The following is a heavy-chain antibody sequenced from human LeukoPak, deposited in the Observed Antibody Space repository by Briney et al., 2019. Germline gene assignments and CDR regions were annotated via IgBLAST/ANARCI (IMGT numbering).Heavy chain of an antibody. D-gene: IGHD5-18*01. CDR2: IYNSGST. Sequence: SETLSLTCTVSGGSISSSSDYWDWIRQPPGKGLEWIGSIYNSGSTYYNPSLKSRVTISVDTSKNQFSLKLTSVTAADTAVHHCARRLSYGYGVWYDPWGQGTLVTVSS. CDR3: ARRLSYGYGVWYDP. V-gene: IGHV4-39*01. J-gene: IGHJ5*02. CDR1: GGSISSSSDY.